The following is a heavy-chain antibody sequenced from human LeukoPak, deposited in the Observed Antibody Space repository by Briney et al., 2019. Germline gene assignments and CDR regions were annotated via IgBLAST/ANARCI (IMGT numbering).Heavy chain of an antibody. V-gene: IGHV3-74*01. D-gene: IGHD3-10*01. CDR1: GFTFSSYW. CDR3: ARGITMVRGVISDWFDP. CDR2: INSDGSST. Sequence: PGGSLRLSCAAPGFTFSSYWMHWVRQAPGKGLVWVSRINSDGSSTSYADSVKGRFTISRDNAKNTLYLQMNSLRAEDTAVYYCARGITMVRGVISDWFDPWGQGTLVTVSS. J-gene: IGHJ5*02.